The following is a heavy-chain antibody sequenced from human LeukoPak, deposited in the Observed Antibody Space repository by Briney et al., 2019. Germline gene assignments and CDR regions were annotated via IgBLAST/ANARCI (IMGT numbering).Heavy chain of an antibody. V-gene: IGHV1-3*01. CDR1: GYTFTSYA. Sequence: ASVKVSCKASGYTFTSYAVHWVRQAPGQRLEWMGWINAGNGNTKYSQKFQGRVTITRDTSASTAYMELSSLRSEDTAVYYCARGGGSGSYPFDYWGQGTLVTVSS. CDR3: ARGGGSGSYPFDY. D-gene: IGHD3-10*01. CDR2: INAGNGNT. J-gene: IGHJ4*02.